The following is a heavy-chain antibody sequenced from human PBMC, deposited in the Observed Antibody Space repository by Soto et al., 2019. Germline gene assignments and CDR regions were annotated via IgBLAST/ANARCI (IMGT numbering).Heavy chain of an antibody. Sequence: EVQLVESGGGLVQPGRSLRLSCTASGFTFGDYAMSWFRQAPGKGLEWVGFIRSKAYGGTIEYAASVKGRFTISRDDSKGIAYLQMNSLKTEDTAVYYCTRAGQQLVPNWFDPWGQGTLVTVSS. D-gene: IGHD6-13*01. V-gene: IGHV3-49*03. CDR1: GFTFGDYA. J-gene: IGHJ5*02. CDR3: TRAGQQLVPNWFDP. CDR2: IRSKAYGGTI.